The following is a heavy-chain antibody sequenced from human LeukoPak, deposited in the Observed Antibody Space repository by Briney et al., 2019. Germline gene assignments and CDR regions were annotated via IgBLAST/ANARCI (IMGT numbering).Heavy chain of an antibody. CDR2: IYHSGST. Sequence: TSETLSLTCTVSGYSLRSGYYWGCIRQPPGKGLEWIGSIYHSGSTYYNPSLKSRVTISVDTSKNQFSLKLRFVNAADTAVYYCARKTLTAMVFDYWGQGTLVTVSS. CDR1: GYSLRSGYY. V-gene: IGHV4-38-2*02. J-gene: IGHJ4*02. CDR3: ARKTLTAMVFDY. D-gene: IGHD5-18*01.